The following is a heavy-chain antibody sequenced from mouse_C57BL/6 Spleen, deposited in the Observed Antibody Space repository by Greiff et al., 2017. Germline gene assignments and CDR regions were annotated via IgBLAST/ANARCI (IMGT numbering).Heavy chain of an antibody. J-gene: IGHJ1*03. V-gene: IGHV1-18*01. D-gene: IGHD1-1*01. CDR1: GYTFTDYN. CDR2: INPNNGGT. CDR3: AREGYGSSSWYFDV. Sequence: VHVKQSGPELVKPGASVKIPCKASGYTFTDYNMDWVKQSHGKSLEWIGDINPNNGGTIYNQKFKGKATLTVDKSSSTAYMALRSLTSEDAAVYYGAREGYGSSSWYFDVWGTGTTVTVSS.